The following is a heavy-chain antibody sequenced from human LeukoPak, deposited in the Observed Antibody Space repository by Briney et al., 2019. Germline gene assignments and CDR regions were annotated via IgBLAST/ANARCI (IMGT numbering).Heavy chain of an antibody. D-gene: IGHD4-17*01. CDR2: IYYSGST. Sequence: PSQTLSLTCTVSGGSISSGDYYWSWIRQPPGKGLEWIGYIYYSGSTYYNPSLKSRVTISVDTSKNQFTLKLSSVTAADTAVYYCAREWFPLYGDYGVVWGQGTLVTVSS. J-gene: IGHJ4*02. CDR3: AREWFPLYGDYGVV. V-gene: IGHV4-30-4*01. CDR1: GGSISSGDYY.